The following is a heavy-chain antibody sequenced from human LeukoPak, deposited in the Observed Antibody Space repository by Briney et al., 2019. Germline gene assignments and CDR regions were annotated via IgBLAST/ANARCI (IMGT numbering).Heavy chain of an antibody. CDR1: GFSFTNYW. D-gene: IGHD2-21*01. J-gene: IGHJ6*02. Sequence: GESLKISCKGSGFSFTNYWISWVRQMPGKGLEWMGRIDPSDSYTNYSPSFQGHVTISADKSISTAHLQWSSLKAPDTAMYYCARTRVDYYSYYGMDVWGQGTTVTVSS. V-gene: IGHV5-10-1*01. CDR3: ARTRVDYYSYYGMDV. CDR2: IDPSDSYT.